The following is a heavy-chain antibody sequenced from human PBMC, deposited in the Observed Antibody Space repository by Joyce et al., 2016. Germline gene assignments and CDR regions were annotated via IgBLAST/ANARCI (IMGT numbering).Heavy chain of an antibody. CDR3: AKAPLYDSSGYPFDY. CDR1: GYPFTSYG. CDR2: IGGYKGNT. J-gene: IGHJ4*02. Sequence: QVQLVQSGAEVKKPGASVNISCKASGYPFTSYGISWVRQAPGQGLEWMGWIGGYKGNTKYAQKFQGRVTMTTDTSTRTAYRELRSLRSDDTAVYYCAKAPLYDSSGYPFDYWGQGTLVTVSS. D-gene: IGHD3-22*01. V-gene: IGHV1-18*01.